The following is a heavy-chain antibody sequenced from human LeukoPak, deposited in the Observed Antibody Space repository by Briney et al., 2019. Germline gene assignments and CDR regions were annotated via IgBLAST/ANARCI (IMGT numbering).Heavy chain of an antibody. CDR2: IYYSGST. Sequence: NSSETLSLTCTVSGGSMSSYYWSWIRQPPGKGLEWIGYIYYSGSTNYNPSLKSRVTISVDTSKNQFSLKLSSVTAADTAVYYCARVCHYYDSSGYFCGMDVWGQGTTVTVSS. D-gene: IGHD3-22*01. J-gene: IGHJ6*02. CDR3: ARVCHYYDSSGYFCGMDV. CDR1: GGSMSSYY. V-gene: IGHV4-59*01.